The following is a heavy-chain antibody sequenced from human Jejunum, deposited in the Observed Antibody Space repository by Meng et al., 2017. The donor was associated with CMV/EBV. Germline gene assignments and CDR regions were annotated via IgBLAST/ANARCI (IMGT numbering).Heavy chain of an antibody. CDR3: ARSNMPYYFDY. CDR1: GLGFRDFG. Sequence: CAASGLGFRDFGMHWVRQAPGRGLEWVAFVRYDGSEKLYADSVKGRFTISRDNSKNTLYLQMNRLRAEDTAVYYCARSNMPYYFDYWGQGTLVTVSS. V-gene: IGHV3-30*02. D-gene: IGHD4-11*01. J-gene: IGHJ4*02. CDR2: VRYDGSEK.